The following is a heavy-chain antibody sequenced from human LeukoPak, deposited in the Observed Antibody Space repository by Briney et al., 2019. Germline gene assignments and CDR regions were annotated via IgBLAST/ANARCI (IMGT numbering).Heavy chain of an antibody. CDR2: ISSSGSI. CDR3: AGRFDS. CDR1: GFTFSSYG. V-gene: IGHV3-48*02. Sequence: GGSLRLSCVASGFTFSSYGMNWVRQAPGKGLEWVSYISSSGSIYYADSVKGRFTISRDNAKNSLYLQMNSLRDEDTAVYYCAGRFDSWGQGTLVTVSS. J-gene: IGHJ4*02.